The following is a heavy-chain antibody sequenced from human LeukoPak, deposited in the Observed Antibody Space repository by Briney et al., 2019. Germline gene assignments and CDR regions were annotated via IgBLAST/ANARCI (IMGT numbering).Heavy chain of an antibody. D-gene: IGHD6-19*01. CDR2: IKQDGSEK. CDR3: ARDQRVDSSGWYFY. V-gene: IGHV3-7*01. J-gene: IGHJ4*02. Sequence: PGGSLRLSCAASGFTFTTYMMNWVRQTPGKGLEWVANIKQDGSEKYYVDSVKGRFTISRDNAKNSLYLQMNSLRAEDTAVYYCARDQRVDSSGWYFYWGQGTLVTVSS. CDR1: GFTFTTYM.